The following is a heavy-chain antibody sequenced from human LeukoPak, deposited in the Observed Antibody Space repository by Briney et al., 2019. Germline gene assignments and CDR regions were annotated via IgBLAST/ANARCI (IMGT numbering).Heavy chain of an antibody. J-gene: IGHJ4*02. D-gene: IGHD5-24*01. Sequence: TPSETLSLTCAVYGGSFSGYYWSWIRQPPGEGLEWVGEINHSGSTNYNPSLKSRVTISVDTSKNQFSLKLSSVTAADTAVYYCARWEMATTFDYWGQGTLVTVSS. CDR1: GGSFSGYY. V-gene: IGHV4-34*01. CDR2: INHSGST. CDR3: ARWEMATTFDY.